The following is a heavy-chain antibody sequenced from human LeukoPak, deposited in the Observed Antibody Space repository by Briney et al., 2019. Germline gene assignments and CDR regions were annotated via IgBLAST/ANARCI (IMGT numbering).Heavy chain of an antibody. Sequence: ASVKVSCKTAGYTFTSYGISWLRQAPGQGLEWMGWISAYNGNTNYAQKLQGRVTMTTDTSTSTAYMELRSLRSDDTAVYYCARLVGGNWNYGSYFDYWGQGTLVTVSS. CDR1: GYTFTSYG. CDR3: ARLVGGNWNYGSYFDY. CDR2: ISAYNGNT. D-gene: IGHD1-7*01. V-gene: IGHV1-18*01. J-gene: IGHJ4*02.